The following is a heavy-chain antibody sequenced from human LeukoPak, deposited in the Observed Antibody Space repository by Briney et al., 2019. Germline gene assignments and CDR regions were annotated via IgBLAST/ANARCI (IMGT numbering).Heavy chain of an antibody. Sequence: GGSLRLSCAASGFTFSSYAMSWVRQAPGKGLEWVSAISGSGGSTYYADSVKGRFTISRDNAKNTVYLQMNSLRAEDTAVYYCARSGSYYSPFDYWGQGTLVTVSS. CDR3: ARSGSYYSPFDY. V-gene: IGHV3-23*01. D-gene: IGHD3-10*01. J-gene: IGHJ4*02. CDR2: ISGSGGST. CDR1: GFTFSSYA.